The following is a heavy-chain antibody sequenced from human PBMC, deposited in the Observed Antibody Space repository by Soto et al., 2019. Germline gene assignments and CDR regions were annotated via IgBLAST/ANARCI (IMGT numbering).Heavy chain of an antibody. V-gene: IGHV3-23*01. J-gene: IGHJ6*02. Sequence: EVQLLESGGGLVQPGGSLRLSCAASGFTFSSYAMSWVRQAPGKGLEWVSAISGSGGSTYYADSVKGRFTISRDNSKNTLYLQMNSLRAEDTAVYYCANSPPNHSGSSKHRPYYYYYGMDVWGQGTTVTVSS. CDR3: ANSPPNHSGSSKHRPYYYYYGMDV. CDR2: ISGSGGST. CDR1: GFTFSSYA. D-gene: IGHD1-26*01.